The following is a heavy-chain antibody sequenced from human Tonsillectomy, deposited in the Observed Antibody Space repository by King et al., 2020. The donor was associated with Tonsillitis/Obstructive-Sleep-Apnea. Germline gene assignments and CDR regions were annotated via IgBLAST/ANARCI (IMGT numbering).Heavy chain of an antibody. CDR2: IYFTGST. D-gene: IGHD1-1*01. CDR1: GGSITSYY. V-gene: IGHV4-59*03. J-gene: IGHJ3*02. CDR3: ANEPSDLSAFDI. Sequence: VQLQESGPGLVKPSETLSLTCTVSGGSITSYYWNWIRQPPGKGLEWIGFIYFTGSTNYNPSLKSRVTLSVDTSKNQFSLQMSFVTAADTPIYYCANEPSDLSAFDIWGQGTMVTVS.